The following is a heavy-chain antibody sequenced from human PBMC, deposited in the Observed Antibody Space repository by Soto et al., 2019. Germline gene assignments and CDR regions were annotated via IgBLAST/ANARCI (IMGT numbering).Heavy chain of an antibody. CDR1: GGSVRDGSYY. CDR2: INHSGST. Sequence: SETLSLTCTVSGGSVRDGSYYWSWIRQPPGKGLEWIGEINHSGSTNYNPSLKSRVTISVDTSKNQFSLKLSSVTAADTAVYYCARGKAVAIGSGSSRRGWYSPWGQGTLVTVSS. V-gene: IGHV4-34*01. D-gene: IGHD3-10*01. J-gene: IGHJ5*02. CDR3: ARGKAVAIGSGSSRRGWYSP.